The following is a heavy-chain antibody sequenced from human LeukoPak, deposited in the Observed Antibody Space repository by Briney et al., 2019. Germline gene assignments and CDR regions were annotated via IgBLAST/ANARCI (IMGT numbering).Heavy chain of an antibody. CDR3: ARRGRSGSPFDY. Sequence: SETLSLTCTVSGGSISSYYWSWIRQAPGKGLEWIGSIYYSGSTYYSPSLKSRVTISVDTSKNQFSLKLSSVTAADTAVYYCARRGRSGSPFDYWGQGTLVAVSS. CDR2: IYYSGST. CDR1: GGSISSYY. V-gene: IGHV4-59*05. J-gene: IGHJ4*02. D-gene: IGHD3-16*01.